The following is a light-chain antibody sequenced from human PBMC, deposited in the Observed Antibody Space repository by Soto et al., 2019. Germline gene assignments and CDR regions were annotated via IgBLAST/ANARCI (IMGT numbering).Light chain of an antibody. J-gene: IGKJ1*01. Sequence: DIQMTQSPSTLSASVGDRIIITCRASQSINTWLAWYQQKPGEAPKLLIYDGSTLERGVPSRFSGSGSVTEFTLTISRLQPDDFATFYCQQYKTYSRTFGQGTKVE. CDR3: QQYKTYSRT. CDR2: DGS. V-gene: IGKV1-5*03. CDR1: QSINTW.